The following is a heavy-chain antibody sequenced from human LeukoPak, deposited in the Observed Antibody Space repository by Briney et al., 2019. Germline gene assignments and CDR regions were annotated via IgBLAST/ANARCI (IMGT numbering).Heavy chain of an antibody. J-gene: IGHJ6*04. CDR1: GYTLTELS. V-gene: IGHV1-24*01. CDR2: FDPEDGET. CDR3: ATDSQTGDPGLHPPPYYYYGMDV. Sequence: ASVKVSCKVSGYTLTELSMHWVRQAPGKGLEWMGGFDPEDGETIYAQKFQGRVTMTEDTSTDTAYMELSSLRSEDTAVYYCATDSQTGDPGLHPPPYYYYGMDVWGKGTTVTVSS. D-gene: IGHD7-27*01.